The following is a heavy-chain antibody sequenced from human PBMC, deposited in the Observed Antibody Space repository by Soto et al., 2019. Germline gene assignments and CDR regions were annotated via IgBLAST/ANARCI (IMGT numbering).Heavy chain of an antibody. CDR2: ISAYNGNT. CDR3: ARDAPPADY. CDR1: GYTFSSYY. V-gene: IGHV1-18*04. Sequence: ASVKVSCKASGYTFSSYYINWVRQAPAQGLEWMGWISAYNGNTNYAQKLQGRVTMTTDTSTSTAYMELRSLRSDDTAVYYCARDAPPADYWGQGTLVTVSS. J-gene: IGHJ4*02.